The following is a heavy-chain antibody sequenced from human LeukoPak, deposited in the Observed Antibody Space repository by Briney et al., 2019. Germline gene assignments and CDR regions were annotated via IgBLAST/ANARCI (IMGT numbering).Heavy chain of an antibody. Sequence: GGSLRLSCADSGFTFSSHWMSWVRQAPGKGLEWVANIKGDKSVKFYVDSVKGRFTISRDNAKKSLYLQMNNLRGEDTAVYYCVRDRQGSSSTEFHCWGQGTQVSVSS. D-gene: IGHD6-6*01. V-gene: IGHV3-7*01. J-gene: IGHJ4*02. CDR3: VRDRQGSSSTEFHC. CDR2: IKGDKSVK. CDR1: GFTFSSHW.